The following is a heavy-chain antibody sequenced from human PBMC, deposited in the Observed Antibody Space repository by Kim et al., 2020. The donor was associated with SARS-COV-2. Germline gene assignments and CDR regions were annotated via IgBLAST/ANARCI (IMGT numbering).Heavy chain of an antibody. Sequence: SETLSLTCTVSGGSISSSSYYWGWIRQPPGKGLEWIGSIYYSGSTYYNPSLKSRVTISVDTSKNQFSLKLSSVTAADTAVYYCARQPDDYGGNSPDYFDYWGQGTLVTVSS. J-gene: IGHJ4*02. CDR3: ARQPDDYGGNSPDYFDY. D-gene: IGHD4-17*01. V-gene: IGHV4-39*01. CDR2: IYYSGST. CDR1: GGSISSSSYY.